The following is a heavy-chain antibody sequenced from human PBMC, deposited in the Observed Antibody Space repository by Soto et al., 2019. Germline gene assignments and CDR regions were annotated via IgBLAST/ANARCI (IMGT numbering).Heavy chain of an antibody. CDR1: GCSISSDY. Sequence: SENLSLTCTVSGCSISSDYWSWIRQTPGKGLEWIGNIYNSGRTNYNSPLKSRVTISVDTSKNQFSLKLSSVTAADTAVYYCARDLLRTRTSDHYYGMDVWGLGTKGTVSS. D-gene: IGHD3-22*01. V-gene: IGHV4-59*01. CDR2: IYNSGRT. J-gene: IGHJ6*02. CDR3: ARDLLRTRTSDHYYGMDV.